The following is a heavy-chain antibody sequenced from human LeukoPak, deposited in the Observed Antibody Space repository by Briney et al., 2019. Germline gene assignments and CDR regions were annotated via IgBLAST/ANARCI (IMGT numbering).Heavy chain of an antibody. CDR1: GFSFDDYA. V-gene: IGHV3-9*01. CDR3: AELGITMIGGV. J-gene: IGHJ6*04. Sequence: GGSLRLSCAASGFSFDDYAMHWVRQAPGKGLEWVSGISWNSNNIGYADSVKGRFTISRDDAKNSLYLQMNSLRAEDTAVYYCAELGITMIGGVWCKGTTVTISS. CDR2: ISWNSNNI. D-gene: IGHD3-10*02.